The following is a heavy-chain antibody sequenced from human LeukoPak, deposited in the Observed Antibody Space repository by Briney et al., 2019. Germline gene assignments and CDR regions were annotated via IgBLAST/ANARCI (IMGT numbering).Heavy chain of an antibody. V-gene: IGHV4-59*01. J-gene: IGHJ4*02. CDR1: GGSISSYY. Sequence: SETLSLTCTVSGGSISSYYWSWIRQPPGKGLEWIGYIYYSGSTNYNPSLKSRVTISVDTSKNQFSLKLSSVTAADTAVYYCARADYYDSSAFDYWGQGTLVTVCS. CDR2: IYYSGST. CDR3: ARADYYDSSAFDY. D-gene: IGHD3-22*01.